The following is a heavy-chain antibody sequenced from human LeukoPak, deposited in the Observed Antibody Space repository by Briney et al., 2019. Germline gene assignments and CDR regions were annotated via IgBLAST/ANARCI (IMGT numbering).Heavy chain of an antibody. CDR1: GFPVSSKY. D-gene: IGHD3-10*01. CDR2: IYGGDDT. V-gene: IGHV3-53*01. Sequence: GGSLRLSCAVSGFPVSSKYTNWIRQAPGKGLEWVAVIYGGDDTFYADAVKGRFTISRDSSKNTLYFQMNDLRGDDTAVYYCARDAGDGYFDYWGQGTLVTVSS. CDR3: ARDAGDGYFDY. J-gene: IGHJ4*02.